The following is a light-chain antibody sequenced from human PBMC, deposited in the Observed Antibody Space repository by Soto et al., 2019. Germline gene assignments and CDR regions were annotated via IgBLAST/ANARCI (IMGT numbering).Light chain of an antibody. CDR1: QSVLYNSNNKNY. J-gene: IGKJ1*01. Sequence: DIVMTQSPDSLAVSLGERATINCKSSQSVLYNSNNKNYLAWYQQKPGQPPKLLIYLASTRESGVPDRFSGSGSGTDFTLTISSLQAEDVAVYYCQQYYNTPWTFGQGTKVEIK. CDR2: LAS. V-gene: IGKV4-1*01. CDR3: QQYYNTPWT.